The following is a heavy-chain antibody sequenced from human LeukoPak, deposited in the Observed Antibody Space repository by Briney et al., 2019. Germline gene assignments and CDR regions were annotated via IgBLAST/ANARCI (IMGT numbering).Heavy chain of an antibody. Sequence: PGGSLRLSCAAPGITFSNYNMNWVRQAPGECLEWISSITSSSSYTFYADSVKGRFTISRDNAKDSLYLQMNSLRVEDTAIYYCARDPYNGAYSEGYYYYYMDVWGKGTTVTVSS. V-gene: IGHV3-21*01. CDR3: ARDPYNGAYSEGYYYYYMDV. CDR1: GITFSNYN. CDR2: ITSSSSYT. D-gene: IGHD1-1*01. J-gene: IGHJ6*03.